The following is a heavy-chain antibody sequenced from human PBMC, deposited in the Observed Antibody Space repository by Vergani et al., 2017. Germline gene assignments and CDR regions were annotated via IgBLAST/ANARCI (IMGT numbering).Heavy chain of an antibody. V-gene: IGHV3-21*01. CDR2: ISISSSYI. CDR1: GFTFSSYS. Sequence: EVQLVESGGGLVKPGGSLRLSCAASGFTFSSYSMNWVRQAPGKGLEWVSPISISSSYIYYADSVKGRFTISRDNAKNSLYLQMNSLRAEDTAVYYCAGDLFXYDSSGYYSGFFDYWGQGTLVTVSS. J-gene: IGHJ4*02. CDR3: AGDLFXYDSSGYYSGFFDY. D-gene: IGHD3-22*01.